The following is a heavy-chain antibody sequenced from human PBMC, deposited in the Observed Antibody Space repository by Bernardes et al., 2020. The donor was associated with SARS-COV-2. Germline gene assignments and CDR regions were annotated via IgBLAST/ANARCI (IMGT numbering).Heavy chain of an antibody. Sequence: GGSLRLSCAASGFTFDDYAMHWVRQAPGKGLEWVSGISWNSGSIGYADSVKGRFTISRDNAKNSLYLQMNSLRAEDTALYYCATFGGLRRYYYGMDVWGQGTTVTVSS. J-gene: IGHJ6*02. D-gene: IGHD3-10*01. CDR1: GFTFDDYA. CDR2: ISWNSGSI. CDR3: ATFGGLRRYYYGMDV. V-gene: IGHV3-9*01.